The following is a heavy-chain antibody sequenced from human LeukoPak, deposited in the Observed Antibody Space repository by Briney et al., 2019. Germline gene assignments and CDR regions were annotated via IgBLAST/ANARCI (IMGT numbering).Heavy chain of an antibody. CDR2: ISGSGGTI. D-gene: IGHD1-26*01. J-gene: IGHJ6*03. Sequence: GGSLRLSCTASEFTFSNYYMTWIRQAPGKGLEWLSYISGSGGTIYYADSVRGRFTISRDNAKNSLYLQMNNLKAEDTAVYYCAKGHGWEASYYYYYMDVWGKGTTVTISS. V-gene: IGHV3-11*04. CDR3: AKGHGWEASYYYYYMDV. CDR1: EFTFSNYY.